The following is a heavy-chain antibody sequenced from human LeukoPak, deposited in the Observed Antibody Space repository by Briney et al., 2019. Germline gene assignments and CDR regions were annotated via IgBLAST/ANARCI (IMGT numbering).Heavy chain of an antibody. CDR1: GGSISSYY. Sequence: SETLSLTCTVSGGSISSYYWSWIRQPPGKGLEWIGYIYYSGSTNYNPSLKSRVTISVDTSKNQFSLKLSSVTAADTAVYYCASLNWKIHSFDYWGQGTLVTVSS. CDR3: ASLNWKIHSFDY. V-gene: IGHV4-59*01. D-gene: IGHD1-20*01. CDR2: IYYSGST. J-gene: IGHJ4*02.